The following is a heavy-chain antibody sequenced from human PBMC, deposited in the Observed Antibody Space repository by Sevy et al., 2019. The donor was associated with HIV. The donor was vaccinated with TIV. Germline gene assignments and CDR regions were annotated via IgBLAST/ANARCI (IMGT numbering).Heavy chain of an antibody. CDR2: ISYDGSNK. CDR1: GFTFSSYA. J-gene: IGHJ4*02. CDR3: ARSYSSGWYYFDY. D-gene: IGHD6-19*01. V-gene: IGHV3-30-3*01. Sequence: GGSLRLSCAASGFTFSSYAMHWVRQAPGKGLEWVAVISYDGSNKYYADSVKGRFTIPRDNSKNTLYLQMNSLRAEDTAVYYCARSYSSGWYYFDYWGQGTLVTVSS.